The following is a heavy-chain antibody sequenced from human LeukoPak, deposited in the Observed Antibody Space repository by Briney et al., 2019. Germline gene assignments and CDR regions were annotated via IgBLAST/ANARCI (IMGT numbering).Heavy chain of an antibody. Sequence: GGSLRLSCAASGFTFSSYALTWVRQAPGKGLEWVSSISDRGGSTYYADSVKGRFTISRDNAKNTLYLQMNSLRAEGTAVYYCAKAQPSGESYYCMDGRGTGTTVTVSS. J-gene: IGHJ6*03. V-gene: IGHV3-23*01. CDR1: GFTFSSYA. CDR2: ISDRGGST. D-gene: IGHD3-10*01. CDR3: AKAQPSGESYYCMDG.